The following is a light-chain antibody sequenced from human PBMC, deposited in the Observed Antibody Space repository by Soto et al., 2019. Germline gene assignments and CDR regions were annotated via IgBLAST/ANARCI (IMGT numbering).Light chain of an antibody. V-gene: IGKV4-1*01. CDR3: QQYYSGRT. Sequence: DTVMTQSPDSLAVSLGERTTINCRSSQSVLHRSKRKNYLAWYQQKAGQPPKLLISWASTRESGVPDRFSGSGSGTDFTLTISSLQAEDVATYYCQQYYSGRTCGQGTKVDIK. CDR2: WAS. J-gene: IGKJ1*01. CDR1: QSVLHRSKRKNY.